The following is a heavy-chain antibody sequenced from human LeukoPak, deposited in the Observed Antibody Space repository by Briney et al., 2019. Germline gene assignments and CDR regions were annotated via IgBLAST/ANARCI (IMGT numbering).Heavy chain of an antibody. D-gene: IGHD1-26*01. J-gene: IGHJ1*01. CDR2: IYPGDSDA. CDR3: ASGSSHAWEYFQH. V-gene: IGHV5-51*01. CDR1: GFSFTSYW. Sequence: GESLKISCKGSGFSFTSYWIGWVRQMPGKGLEWLGIIYPGDSDARYSPSFQGQVTISADKSISTAYLQWSSLRAEDTAVYYCASGSSHAWEYFQHWGQGTLVTVSS.